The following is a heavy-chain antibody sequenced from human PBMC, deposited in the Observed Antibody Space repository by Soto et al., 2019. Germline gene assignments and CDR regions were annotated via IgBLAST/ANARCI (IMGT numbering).Heavy chain of an antibody. Sequence: ASVNGSCKASGYSFTSYGIGWVRQAPGQGLEWMGWISAYNGNTNYAQKLQGRVTMTTDTSTSTAYMELRSLRSDDTAVYYCARDWGGGDCYFDYWGQGTLVTVSS. J-gene: IGHJ4*02. CDR3: ARDWGGGDCYFDY. CDR1: GYSFTSYG. CDR2: ISAYNGNT. D-gene: IGHD2-21*02. V-gene: IGHV1-18*01.